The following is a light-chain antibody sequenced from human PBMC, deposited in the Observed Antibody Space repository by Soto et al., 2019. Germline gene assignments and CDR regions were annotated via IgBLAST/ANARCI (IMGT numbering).Light chain of an antibody. Sequence: DIQMAQSPSSLSAFVGDRDTITCRASRTISTYLNWYQKKPGRAPRLLIHSASSLQSGIPSRFTGSGSGTEFTLTISGLQPEDFATYYCLQSNSMPWTFGPGTEV. V-gene: IGKV1-39*01. CDR2: SAS. CDR3: LQSNSMPWT. CDR1: RTISTY. J-gene: IGKJ1*01.